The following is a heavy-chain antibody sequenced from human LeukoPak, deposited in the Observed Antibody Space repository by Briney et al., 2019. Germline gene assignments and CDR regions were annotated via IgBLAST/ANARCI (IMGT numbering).Heavy chain of an antibody. CDR3: AKAPLYYYDSSGYTDY. V-gene: IGHV3-23*01. CDR2: ISGSGGST. D-gene: IGHD3-22*01. Sequence: GGSLRLSCAASGFTFSSYAMSWVRQAPGKGLEWVSAISGSGGSTYYADSVKGRFTISRDNSKNTLYLQMNNLRAEDTAVYYCAKAPLYYYDSSGYTDYWGQGTLVTVSS. CDR1: GFTFSSYA. J-gene: IGHJ4*02.